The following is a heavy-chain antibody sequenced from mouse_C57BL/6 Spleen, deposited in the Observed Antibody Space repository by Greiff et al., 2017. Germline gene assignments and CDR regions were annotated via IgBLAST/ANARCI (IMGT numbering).Heavy chain of an antibody. V-gene: IGHV1-61*01. CDR2: IYPSDSET. D-gene: IGHD2-3*01. J-gene: IGHJ2*01. Sequence: QVQLQQPGAELVRPGSSVKLSCKASGYTFTSYWLDWVKQRPGQGLEWIGNIYPSDSETHYNQKFKDKATLTVDKSSSTAYMQLSSLTSEDSAVYYCARNGYYDYWGQGTTLTVSS. CDR3: ARNGYYDY. CDR1: GYTFTSYW.